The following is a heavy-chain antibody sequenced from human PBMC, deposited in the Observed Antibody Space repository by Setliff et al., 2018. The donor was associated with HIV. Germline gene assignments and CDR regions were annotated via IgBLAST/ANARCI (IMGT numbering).Heavy chain of an antibody. J-gene: IGHJ3*01. V-gene: IGHV3-23*01. Sequence: PGGSLRLSCAASGFTFSTYAMTWVRQAPGKGLEWVSSISSSGGTTYFADTVKGRFTIARDNSKNTLYLQMDSLRVEDTALYYCVRDGPPRAAFDVWGRGTMFTVSS. CDR1: GFTFSTYA. CDR3: VRDGPPRAAFDV. CDR2: ISSSGGTT.